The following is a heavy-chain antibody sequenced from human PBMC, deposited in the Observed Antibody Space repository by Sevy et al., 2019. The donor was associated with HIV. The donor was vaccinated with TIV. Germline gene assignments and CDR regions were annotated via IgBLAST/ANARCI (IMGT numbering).Heavy chain of an antibody. CDR3: ARDPHEIMLSGSYYLY. CDR1: GFIFSYYG. D-gene: IGHD1-26*01. J-gene: IGHJ4*02. CDR2: IWYDGSNT. V-gene: IGHV3-33*01. Sequence: GESLKISCAASGFIFSYYGMHWVRQAPGKGLEWVAVIWYDGSNTIYADSVKGRFTISRDNSKNILYLQMNGLRDEDTAVYYCARDPHEIMLSGSYYLYWGQGTRVTVSS.